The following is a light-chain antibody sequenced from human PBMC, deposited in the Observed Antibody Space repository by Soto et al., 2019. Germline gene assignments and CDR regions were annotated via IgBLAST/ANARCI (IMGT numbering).Light chain of an antibody. CDR2: GAS. V-gene: IGKV3-15*01. J-gene: IGKJ4*01. CDR3: QQYSNWPPLT. Sequence: EIVMTQSPATLSVSPGDRATLSCRASQSVSSNLAWYQQKPGQAPRLLIYGASTRATGIPARFSGSGSGTEFTLTISSLQSEDFAVYCCQQYSNWPPLTFGGGNKVEIK. CDR1: QSVSSN.